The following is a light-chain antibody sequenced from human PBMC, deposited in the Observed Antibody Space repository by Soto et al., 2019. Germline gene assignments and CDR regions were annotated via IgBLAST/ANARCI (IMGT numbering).Light chain of an antibody. CDR2: EVS. V-gene: IGLV2-14*01. J-gene: IGLJ1*01. CDR3: TSYTRDTALV. Sequence: QSVLTQPASVSLSPGQSITISCTGTSSDVGTYNYVSWYQHHPGKAPKLIIYEVSNRPSGVSNRFSGSKSGSTASLTISGLQAEDEADYHCTSYTRDTALVFGTGTKVTV. CDR1: SSDVGTYNY.